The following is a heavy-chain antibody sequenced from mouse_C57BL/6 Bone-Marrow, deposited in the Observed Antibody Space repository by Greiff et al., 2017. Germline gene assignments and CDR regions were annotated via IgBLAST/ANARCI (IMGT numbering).Heavy chain of an antibody. CDR2: ISSGSSTI. D-gene: IGHD2-4*01. CDR3: ARQLRPDYFDY. CDR1: GFTFSDYG. V-gene: IGHV5-17*01. Sequence: EVKLVESGGGLVKPGGSLKLSCAASGFTFSDYGMHWVRQAPEKGLEWVAYISSGSSTIYYADTVKGRFTIFRDNAKNTLFLQRTSLRAEDTAMYYCARQLRPDYFDYWGQGTTLTVSS. J-gene: IGHJ2*01.